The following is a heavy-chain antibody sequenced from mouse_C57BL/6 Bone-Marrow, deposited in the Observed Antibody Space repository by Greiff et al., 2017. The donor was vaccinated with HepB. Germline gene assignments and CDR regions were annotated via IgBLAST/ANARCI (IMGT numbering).Heavy chain of an antibody. CDR2: IRSKSNNYAT. V-gene: IGHV10-1*01. CDR3: VRESNYVWYFDV. D-gene: IGHD2-5*01. J-gene: IGHJ1*03. CDR1: GFSFNTYA. Sequence: EVQGVESGGGLVQPKGSLKLSCAASGFSFNTYAMIWVRQAPGKGLEWVARIRSKSNNYATYYADSVKDRFTISRDDSESMLYLQMNNLKTEDTAMYYCVRESNYVWYFDVWGTGTTVTVSS.